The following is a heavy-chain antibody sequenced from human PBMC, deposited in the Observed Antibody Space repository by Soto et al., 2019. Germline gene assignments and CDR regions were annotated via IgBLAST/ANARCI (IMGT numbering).Heavy chain of an antibody. V-gene: IGHV1-69*04. D-gene: IGHD5-18*01. J-gene: IGHJ4*02. CDR1: GGTLSSYT. CDR3: AREGLKAQPII. Sequence: SVKVSCKASGGTLSSYTISWVRQAPGQGLEWMGRIIPILGIANYAQKFQGRVTITADKSTSTAYMELSSLRSEDTAVYYCAREGLKAQPIIWGQGTLVTVSS. CDR2: IIPILGIA.